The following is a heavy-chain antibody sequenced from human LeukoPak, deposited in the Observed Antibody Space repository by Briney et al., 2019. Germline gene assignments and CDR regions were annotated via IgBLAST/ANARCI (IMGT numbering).Heavy chain of an antibody. CDR3: ARDSKAAAGTFDF. CDR1: GCSISTYY. J-gene: IGHJ4*02. Sequence: SETLSLTCTVSGCSISTYYWSWIRQPPGKGLEWMGYIYDSGSTNYNPSLKSRVTISVDTSKNQITRQLSSVTAADTAVNYFARDSKAAAGTFDFWGQGTLVTVSS. CDR2: IYDSGST. D-gene: IGHD6-13*01. V-gene: IGHV4-59*01.